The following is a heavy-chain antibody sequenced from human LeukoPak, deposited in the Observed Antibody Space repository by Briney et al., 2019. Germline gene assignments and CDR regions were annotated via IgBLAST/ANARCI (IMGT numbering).Heavy chain of an antibody. CDR2: MHYTGST. CDR1: GVSGFY. CDR3: ARHRYYDFWSGKNWFDP. Sequence: PSETLFLTCTVSGVSGFYWNWIRQPPGKGLEWIGYMHYTGSTNYNPSLKSRVTISVDTSKNQFSLKLSSVTAADTAVYYCARHRYYDFWSGKNWFDPWGQGTLVTVSS. D-gene: IGHD3-3*01. V-gene: IGHV4-59*08. J-gene: IGHJ5*02.